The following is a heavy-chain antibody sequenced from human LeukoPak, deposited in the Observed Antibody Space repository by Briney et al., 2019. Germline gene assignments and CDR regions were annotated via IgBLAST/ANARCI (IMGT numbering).Heavy chain of an antibody. J-gene: IGHJ4*02. V-gene: IGHV4-34*01. Sequence: PSETLSLTCAVYGGSFSGYYWSWIRQPPGKGLEWIGEINHSGSTNYNPSLKSRVTISVDTSKNQFSLKLSSVTAADTAVYYCARRLRLRSPTDYWGQGTLVTVSS. CDR1: GGSFSGYY. CDR3: ARRLRLRSPTDY. D-gene: IGHD5-12*01. CDR2: INHSGST.